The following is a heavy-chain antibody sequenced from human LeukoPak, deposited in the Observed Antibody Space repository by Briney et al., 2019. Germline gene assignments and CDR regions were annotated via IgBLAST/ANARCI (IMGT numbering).Heavy chain of an antibody. Sequence: GGSLRLSCAASGFTFSSYGMHWVRQAPGKGLEWVAVIWYDGSNKYYADSVKGRFTISRDNSKNTLYLQMNSLRAEGTAVYYCARSNIAAAGTCNYWGQGTLVTVSS. CDR3: ARSNIAAAGTCNY. CDR1: GFTFSSYG. CDR2: IWYDGSNK. V-gene: IGHV3-33*01. J-gene: IGHJ4*02. D-gene: IGHD6-13*01.